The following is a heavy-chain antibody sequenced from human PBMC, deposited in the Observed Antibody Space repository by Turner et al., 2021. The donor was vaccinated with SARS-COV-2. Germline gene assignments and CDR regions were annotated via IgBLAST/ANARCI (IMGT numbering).Heavy chain of an antibody. J-gene: IGHJ4*02. CDR1: GESFIGHV. CDR3: AKGWGGYNFSFDY. V-gene: IGHV4-34*01. Sequence: QVQLQTWGAGLLKPAESLSLTSAVSGESFIGHVWTWIRQSPGQGMEWIAEINHDGSANDNPSLKSRVALSVDTLKRHFSLMMHSVTAADTAIYYCAKGWGGYNFSFDYWGRGALVAVSS. CDR2: INHDGSA. D-gene: IGHD5-12*01.